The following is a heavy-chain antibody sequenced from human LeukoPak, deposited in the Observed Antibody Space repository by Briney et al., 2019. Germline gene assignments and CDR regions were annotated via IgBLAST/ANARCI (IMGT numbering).Heavy chain of an antibody. V-gene: IGHV4-4*02. J-gene: IGHJ3*02. D-gene: IGHD3-22*01. CDR1: GGSISSSNW. CDR3: ARAAYYDSSDAFDI. Sequence: SETLSLTCAVSGGSISSSNWWSWVRQPPGKGLEWIGEIYHSGSTNYNPSLKSRVTISVDTSKNQFSLKLSSVTAADTAVYYCARAAYYDSSDAFDIWGQGTMVTVSS. CDR2: IYHSGST.